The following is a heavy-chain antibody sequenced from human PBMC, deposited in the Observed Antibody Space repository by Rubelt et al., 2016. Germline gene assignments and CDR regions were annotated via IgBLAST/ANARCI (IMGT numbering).Heavy chain of an antibody. CDR2: IYSSDST. Sequence: VESGGGLVQPGGSLRLSCTASGFSVSSSYMTWVRQAPGKGLEWVSMIYSSDSTDYADSVKGRFTISRHNSQNTLYLQMTSLRAEDTAVYYCARSMAGVVESWGQGTLVTVSS. CDR1: GFSVSSSY. V-gene: IGHV3-53*04. J-gene: IGHJ4*02. CDR3: ARSMAGVVES. D-gene: IGHD6-19*01.